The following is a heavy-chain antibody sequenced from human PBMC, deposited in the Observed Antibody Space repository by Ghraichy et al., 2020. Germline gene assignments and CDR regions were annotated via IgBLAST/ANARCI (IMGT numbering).Heavy chain of an antibody. V-gene: IGHV4-4*07. CDR1: GGSISSYY. CDR2: IYTSGRI. Sequence: SETLSLTCTVSGGSISSYYWSWIRQPAGKGLEWIGRIYTSGRINYNPSLKSRVTMSVDTSKNQFSLKLSSVTAADTAVYYGARDSYRYYGSGSYYYYYYGMDGWGQGTTFTVS. D-gene: IGHD3-10*01. CDR3: ARDSYRYYGSGSYYYYYYGMDG. J-gene: IGHJ6*02.